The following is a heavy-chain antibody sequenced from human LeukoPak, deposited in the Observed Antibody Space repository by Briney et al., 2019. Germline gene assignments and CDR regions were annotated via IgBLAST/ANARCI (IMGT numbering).Heavy chain of an antibody. D-gene: IGHD6-19*01. CDR1: GFTFGDYA. Sequence: GGSLRLSCTASGFTFGDYAMSWVRQAPGKGLEWVGFIRSKAYGGTTEYAASVKGRFTISRDDSKSIAHLQMNSLKTEDTAVYYCTRDQGAVAGPSDYWGQGTLVTVSS. CDR2: IRSKAYGGTT. CDR3: TRDQGAVAGPSDY. V-gene: IGHV3-49*04. J-gene: IGHJ4*02.